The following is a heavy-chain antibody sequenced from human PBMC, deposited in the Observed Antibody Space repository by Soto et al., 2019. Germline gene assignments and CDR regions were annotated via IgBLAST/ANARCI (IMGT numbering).Heavy chain of an antibody. V-gene: IGHV1-3*01. J-gene: IGHJ6*02. D-gene: IGHD3-16*01. CDR2: INAGNGNT. CDR3: ASNLLAGGFYYYYGMDV. CDR1: GYTFTSYA. Sequence: GASVKVSCKASGYTFTSYAMHWVRQAPGQRLEWMGWINAGNGNTKYSQKFQGRVTITRDTSASTAYMELSSLRSEDTAVYYCASNLLAGGFYYYYGMDVWGQGTTVTVSS.